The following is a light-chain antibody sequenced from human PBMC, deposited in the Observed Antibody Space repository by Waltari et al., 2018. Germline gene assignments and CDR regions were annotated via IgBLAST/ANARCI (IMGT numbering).Light chain of an antibody. CDR1: SRDVGGYNY. CDR2: DVS. V-gene: IGLV2-14*03. CDR3: SSYTSSSTLVV. Sequence: QSALTQPASVSGSPGQSITISCTGTSRDVGGYNYASWYQQHPGTAPKLMIYDVSNRPSGVSNRFSGSKSGNTASLTISGLQAEDEADYYCSSYTSSSTLVVFGGGTKLTVL. J-gene: IGLJ2*01.